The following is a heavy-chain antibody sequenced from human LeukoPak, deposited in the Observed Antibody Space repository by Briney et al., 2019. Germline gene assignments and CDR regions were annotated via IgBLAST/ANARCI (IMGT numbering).Heavy chain of an antibody. CDR1: GYTFTGYY. D-gene: IGHD4-17*01. CDR2: INPNSGGT. J-gene: IGHJ6*02. Sequence: ALVKVSCKASGYTFTGYYMHWVRQAPGQGLEWMGWINPNSGGTNYAQKFQGWVTMTRDTSISTAYMELSRLRSDDTAVYYCAREGSYGDYDPYYYYGMDVWGQGTTVTVSS. CDR3: AREGSYGDYDPYYYYGMDV. V-gene: IGHV1-2*04.